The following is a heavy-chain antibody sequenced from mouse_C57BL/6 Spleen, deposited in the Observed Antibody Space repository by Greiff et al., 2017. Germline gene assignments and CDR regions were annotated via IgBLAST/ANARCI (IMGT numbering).Heavy chain of an antibody. J-gene: IGHJ2*01. CDR1: GYTFTSYW. Sequence: QVQLQQSGAELAKPGASVKLSCKASGYTFTSYWMHWVKQRPGQGLEWIGYINPSSGYTKYNQKFKDKATLTADISSSTAYMQLSSLTYEDSAVYYCARGNYYSSSWDYFDYWGQGTTLTVSS. V-gene: IGHV1-7*01. D-gene: IGHD1-1*01. CDR2: INPSSGYT. CDR3: ARGNYYSSSWDYFDY.